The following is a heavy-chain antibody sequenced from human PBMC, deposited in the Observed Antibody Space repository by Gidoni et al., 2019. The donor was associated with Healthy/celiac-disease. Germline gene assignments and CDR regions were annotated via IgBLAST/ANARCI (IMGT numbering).Heavy chain of an antibody. V-gene: IGHV1-3*01. CDR3: ARGSMYSSSWFPLDY. CDR2: INAGTGNT. CDR1: GSTFNSYS. D-gene: IGHD6-13*01. J-gene: IGHJ4*02. Sequence: QVQLVQSGAEVKKPGASVKVSCKASGSTFNSYSMHWVRQAPGQRLEWMGWINAGTGNTKYLQKFQGRVTMTRDTSASTAYMELSSLRSEDTAVYYCARGSMYSSSWFPLDYWGQGTLVTVSS.